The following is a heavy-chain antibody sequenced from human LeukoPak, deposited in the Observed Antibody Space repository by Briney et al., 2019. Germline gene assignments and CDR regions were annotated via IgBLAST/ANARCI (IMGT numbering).Heavy chain of an antibody. CDR2: INPSGGTT. Sequence: ASVKVSCKASGYTFISYYIHWLRQAPGQGLEWMGMINPSGGTTSYAQKFQGRVTMTRDMSTSTVYIDLISLRSEDTAVYYCARGSLRGAPPDYWGQGTLVTVSS. CDR1: GYTFISYY. V-gene: IGHV1-46*01. CDR3: ARGSLRGAPPDY. J-gene: IGHJ4*02. D-gene: IGHD3-10*01.